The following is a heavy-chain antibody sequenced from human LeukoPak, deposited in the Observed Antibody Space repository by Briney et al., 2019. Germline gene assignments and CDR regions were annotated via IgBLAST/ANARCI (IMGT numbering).Heavy chain of an antibody. D-gene: IGHD3-3*01. V-gene: IGHV3-74*01. CDR3: ARGGPDFWSGYPTD. CDR1: GFTFSSYW. Sequence: GGSLRLSCAASGFTFSSYWMHWVRQAPGKGLVWVSRINTDGSSTSYADSVKGRFTISRDNAKNTLYLQMNSLRAEDTAVYYCARGGPDFWSGYPTDWGQGTLVTVSS. CDR2: INTDGSST. J-gene: IGHJ4*02.